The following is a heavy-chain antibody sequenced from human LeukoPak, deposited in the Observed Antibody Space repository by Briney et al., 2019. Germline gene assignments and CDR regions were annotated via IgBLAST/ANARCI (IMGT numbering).Heavy chain of an antibody. CDR3: VSDGSTLGHFHFDY. J-gene: IGHJ4*02. D-gene: IGHD1-26*01. Sequence: PGGALRLSCAASGFTFSSYAMSWVRQAPRKGLGWVSIISGNGGTILYADSVKGRFTISRDNSKNTLYLQMNSLRDEDTAVYYCVSDGSTLGHFHFDYWGRGTLVTVSS. CDR1: GFTFSSYA. V-gene: IGHV3-23*01. CDR2: ISGNGGTI.